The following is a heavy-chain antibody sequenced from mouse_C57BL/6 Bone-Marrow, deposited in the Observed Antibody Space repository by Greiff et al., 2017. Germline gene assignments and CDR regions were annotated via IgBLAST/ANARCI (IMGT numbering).Heavy chain of an antibody. V-gene: IGHV6-3*01. CDR3: TADGWFAY. J-gene: IGHJ3*01. CDR1: GFTFSNYW. CDR2: IRLKSDNYAT. Sequence: EVKVEESGGGLVQPGGSMKLSCVASGFTFSNYWMNWVRQSPEQGLEWVAQIRLKSDNYATHYAESVKGRFTISRDDSKSSVYLQMNNLRAEDTGIYYCTADGWFAYWGQGTLVTVSA. D-gene: IGHD2-3*01.